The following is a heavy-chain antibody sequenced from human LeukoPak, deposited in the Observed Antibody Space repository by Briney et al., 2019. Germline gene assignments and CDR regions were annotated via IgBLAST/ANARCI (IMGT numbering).Heavy chain of an antibody. CDR2: IYYRGST. J-gene: IGHJ5*02. V-gene: IGHV4-30-2*03. CDR1: RGSISSGAYS. Sequence: SQTLSLTCTVSRGSISSGAYSWTWLRQPPGKGLEGIGYIYYRGSTYYNPSLHSRVTISADTSKNQFSLKLSSVTAADTALYYCARHKRLDPWGQGTLVTVSS. CDR3: ARHKRLDP.